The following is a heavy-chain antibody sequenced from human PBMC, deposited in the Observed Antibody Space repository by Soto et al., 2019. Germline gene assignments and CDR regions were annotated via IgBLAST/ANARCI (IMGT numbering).Heavy chain of an antibody. CDR3: ARPVTWGLVV. CDR2: ISRSSTGI. CDR1: GFTFSLYS. Sequence: EMQLVESGRGLVQPGGSLRLSCAASGFTFSLYSMSWVRQAPGKGLEWVSYISRSSTGIHYADSVKGRFTISRDDATNSMHLQMNSLRDVDTSVYYCARPVTWGLVVLGQGTTVSISS. J-gene: IGHJ6*02. V-gene: IGHV3-48*02. D-gene: IGHD3-10*01.